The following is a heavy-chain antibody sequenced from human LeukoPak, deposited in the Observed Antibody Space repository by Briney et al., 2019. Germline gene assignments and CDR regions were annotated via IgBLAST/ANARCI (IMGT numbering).Heavy chain of an antibody. J-gene: IGHJ5*02. D-gene: IGHD1-1*01. V-gene: IGHV1-2*02. CDR2: VNPNSGDT. CDR1: GYTFTAYH. Sequence: GASVKVSCKASGYTFTAYHIHWVRQAPGQGLEGGGWVNPNSGDTHYAQSFQGRVTMTRDTSISTVYMDMSRLTSDDAAAYYCARGVTETTTGLTKFDPWGQGTLVTVSS. CDR3: ARGVTETTTGLTKFDP.